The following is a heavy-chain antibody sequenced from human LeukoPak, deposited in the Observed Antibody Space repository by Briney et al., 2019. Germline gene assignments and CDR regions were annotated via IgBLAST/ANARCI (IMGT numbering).Heavy chain of an antibody. CDR3: ARDSAEWLQFGAFDI. CDR1: GYTFTGYY. CDR2: INPSGGST. V-gene: IGHV1-46*01. D-gene: IGHD5-24*01. J-gene: IGHJ3*02. Sequence: GASVKVSCKASGYTFTGYYMHWVRQAPGQGLEWMGIINPSGGSTSYAQKFQGRVTMTRDTSTSTVYMELSSLRSEDTAVYYCARDSAEWLQFGAFDIWGQGTMVTVSS.